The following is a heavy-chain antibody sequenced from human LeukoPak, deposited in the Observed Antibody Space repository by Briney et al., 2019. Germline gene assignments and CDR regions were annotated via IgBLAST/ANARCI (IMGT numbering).Heavy chain of an antibody. Sequence: PGGYLRLSCAASEFTFSNAWMSWVRRAPWKGLEWVGHIKSQSHGGTTDYAAPGASRVTISRDDSKNTLYLQMNSLMNEDTGVYYCATGIGQAFDLWGQGTMVTVSS. CDR1: EFTFSNAW. J-gene: IGHJ3*01. CDR3: ATGIGQAFDL. V-gene: IGHV3-15*01. CDR2: IKSQSHGGTT.